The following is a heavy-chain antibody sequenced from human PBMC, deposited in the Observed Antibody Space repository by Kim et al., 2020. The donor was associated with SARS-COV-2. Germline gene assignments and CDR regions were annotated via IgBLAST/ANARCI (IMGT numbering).Heavy chain of an antibody. CDR3: AKGRGGTSSYDF. V-gene: IGHV3-23*01. CDR2: ISDSGSA. J-gene: IGHJ4*02. CDR1: GFTFSTYA. D-gene: IGHD2-2*01. Sequence: GGSLRLSCAASGFTFSTYAMSWVRQAPGKGLEWVSFISDSGSAYYADSVKGRLTTSRDNPQNTLYLQMNSLRADDTAVYYCAKGRGGTSSYDFWGQGTLVTVSS.